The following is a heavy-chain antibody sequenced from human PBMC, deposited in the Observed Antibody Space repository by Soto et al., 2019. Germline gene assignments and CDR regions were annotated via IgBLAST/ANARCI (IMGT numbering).Heavy chain of an antibody. CDR1: GGIFNRYS. J-gene: IGHJ4*02. V-gene: IGHV1-69*02. CDR2: IIPLFGIT. Sequence: QVQLVQSGAEVKKPGSSVKVSCKASGGIFNRYSVSWVRQAPGPGLEWMGRIIPLFGITNYAQKFQGRVMITADKSTNTAYMEVNGLRSEDTALYYCATFYGGDCTTTTCYGEFDYWGQGTLVTVTS. D-gene: IGHD2-2*01. CDR3: ATFYGGDCTTTTCYGEFDY.